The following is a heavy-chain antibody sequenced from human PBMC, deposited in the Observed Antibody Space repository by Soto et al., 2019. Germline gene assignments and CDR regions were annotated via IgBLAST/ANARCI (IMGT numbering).Heavy chain of an antibody. D-gene: IGHD3-16*01. CDR3: ATYPWGSSIDY. CDR2: ISGSGGNT. Sequence: GGSLRLSCAASGFTFSSYAMSWVRQAPGKGLEWVSAISGSGGNTYYAASVKGRFTISRDNSKNTLYLQMSSLRAEDTAVYYCATYPWGSSIDYWGQGTLVTVSS. J-gene: IGHJ4*02. CDR1: GFTFSSYA. V-gene: IGHV3-23*01.